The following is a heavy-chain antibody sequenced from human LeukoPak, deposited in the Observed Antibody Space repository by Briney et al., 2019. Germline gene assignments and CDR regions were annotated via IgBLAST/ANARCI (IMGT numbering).Heavy chain of an antibody. J-gene: IGHJ4*02. CDR1: GFTSTKYW. CDR3: ATKQWLAPPPDS. D-gene: IGHD6-19*01. CDR2: INTDGTVT. V-gene: IGHV3-74*01. Sequence: GGSRRLSCAASGFTSTKYWMLWVRQPPGKGLESVSRINTDGTVTTYADSVKGRFTVSRDNADNTMFLQMNSVRDEDTAVYYCATKQWLAPPPDSWGQGTPVTVSS.